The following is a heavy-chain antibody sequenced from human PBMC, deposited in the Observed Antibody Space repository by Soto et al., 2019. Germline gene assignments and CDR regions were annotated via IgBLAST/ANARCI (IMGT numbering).Heavy chain of an antibody. CDR3: ARDVEQLPRNYYYYYMDV. CDR1: GGTFSSYT. V-gene: IGHV1-69*04. Sequence: GASVKVSCKASGGTFSSYTISWVRQAPGQGLEWMGRIIPILGIANYAQKFQGRVTITADKSTSTAYMELSSLRSEDTAVYYCARDVEQLPRNYYYYYMDVWGKGTTVTVSS. J-gene: IGHJ6*03. CDR2: IIPILGIA. D-gene: IGHD6-13*01.